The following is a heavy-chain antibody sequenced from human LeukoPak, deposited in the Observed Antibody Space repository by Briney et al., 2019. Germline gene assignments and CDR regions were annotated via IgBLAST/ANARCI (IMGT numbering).Heavy chain of an antibody. Sequence: ASVKVSCKACGYTFTGYYMHWVRQAPGQGLEWMGWISPNSGGTNYAQKFQGRVTMTRDTSISTAYMELSRLRSDDTAVYYCARDRGYCSGGSCYSDYWGQGTLVTVSS. CDR1: GYTFTGYY. CDR3: ARDRGYCSGGSCYSDY. J-gene: IGHJ4*02. CDR2: ISPNSGGT. V-gene: IGHV1-2*02. D-gene: IGHD2-15*01.